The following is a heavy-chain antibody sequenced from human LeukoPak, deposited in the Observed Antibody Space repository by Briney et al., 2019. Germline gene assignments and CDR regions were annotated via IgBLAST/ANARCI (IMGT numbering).Heavy chain of an antibody. CDR1: GYTFTGYY. V-gene: IGHV1-2*06. Sequence: ASVKVSCKASGYTFTGYYIHWVRQAPGQGLEWMGRINPNSGGTNSAQKFQDRVTMTRDTSINTAYMELNRLRSDDTAVYYCARQEITMVRGVKGPDYYYDMDVWGKGTTVIVSS. J-gene: IGHJ6*03. CDR3: ARQEITMVRGVKGPDYYYDMDV. D-gene: IGHD3-10*01. CDR2: INPNSGGT.